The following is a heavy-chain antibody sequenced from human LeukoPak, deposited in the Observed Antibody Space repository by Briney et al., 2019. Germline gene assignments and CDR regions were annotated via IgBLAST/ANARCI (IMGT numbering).Heavy chain of an antibody. D-gene: IGHD3-16*02. V-gene: IGHV5-51*01. CDR3: ARHRYVWGSYRSGSAFDI. J-gene: IGHJ3*02. CDR2: IYPGDSDT. Sequence: GESLKISCKGSGYSFTNYWIAWVRQLPGKGLEWMGIIYPGDSDTRYSPSFQGQVTISADKSISTAYLQWSSLKASDTAMYYCARHRYVWGSYRSGSAFDIWGQGTMVTVSS. CDR1: GYSFTNYW.